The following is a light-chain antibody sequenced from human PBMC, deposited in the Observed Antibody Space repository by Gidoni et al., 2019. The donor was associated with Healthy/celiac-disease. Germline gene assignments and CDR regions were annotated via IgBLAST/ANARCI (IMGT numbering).Light chain of an antibody. CDR2: QAS. CDR3: QQYNSYLYT. J-gene: IGKJ2*01. CDR1: QRISSW. V-gene: IGKV1-5*03. Sequence: DIQMTQSPSTLSASVGDRVTITCRPSQRISSWLAWYQQKPGKAPMLLIYQASSLESGVPSRCSGSGSGTESTLTISSLQPDDFATYYCQQYNSYLYTFGQGTKLEIK.